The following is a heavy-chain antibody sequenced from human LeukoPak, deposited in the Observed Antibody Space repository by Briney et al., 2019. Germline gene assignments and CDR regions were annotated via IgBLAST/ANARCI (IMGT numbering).Heavy chain of an antibody. Sequence: PGGSLRLSCAASGFTVNSNFMTWVRQAPGKGLDWVSVIQSGGRTYYADSVKGRFTISRDTSKNMLYLQMNSLRAEDTAVYFCVRGRVDLSYFDSWGQGTLVTVSS. CDR3: VRGRVDLSYFDS. J-gene: IGHJ4*02. CDR2: IQSGGRT. V-gene: IGHV3-66*01. CDR1: GFTVNSNF. D-gene: IGHD2-15*01.